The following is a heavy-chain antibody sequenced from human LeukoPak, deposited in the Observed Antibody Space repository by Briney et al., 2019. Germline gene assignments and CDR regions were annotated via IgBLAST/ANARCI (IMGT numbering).Heavy chain of an antibody. CDR2: IKQDGSEK. J-gene: IGHJ4*02. Sequence: GGSLRLSCAASGFTFSSYWMSWARQAPGKGLEWVANIKQDGSEKYYVDSVKGRFTISRDNAKNSLYLQMNSLRAEDTAVYYCARDRARYCSGGSCPRFDYWGQGTLVTVSS. CDR1: GFTFSSYW. V-gene: IGHV3-7*01. CDR3: ARDRARYCSGGSCPRFDY. D-gene: IGHD2-15*01.